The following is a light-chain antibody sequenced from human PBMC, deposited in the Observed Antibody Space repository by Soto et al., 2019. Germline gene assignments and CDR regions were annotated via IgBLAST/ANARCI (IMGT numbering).Light chain of an antibody. J-gene: IGKJ5*01. V-gene: IGKV1-39*01. CDR3: QQSYGTPIT. CDR1: QSISRY. CDR2: VAS. Sequence: IQMTPSPSSLSASVGDSVTITCRASQSISRYLNWYQQKPGKAPNLLIYVASSLQSEVPSRFSGSGSGTDFTLTITSLQPEDFATYYCQQSYGTPITFGQGRRLEVK.